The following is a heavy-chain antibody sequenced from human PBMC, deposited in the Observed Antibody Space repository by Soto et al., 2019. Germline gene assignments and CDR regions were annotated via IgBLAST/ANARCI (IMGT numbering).Heavy chain of an antibody. V-gene: IGHV3-21*01. Sequence: EVQLVESGGGLVKLGGSLRLSCEVSGFSLINYNMNWVRQAPGKGLEWVSYISLIGTYISYADSVKDRFTISRDNAKNLLYLQMDSLRVEDTAVYYCARRGSEVTTGGGALDIWGQGTMVTVSS. CDR1: GFSLINYN. CDR2: ISLIGTYI. D-gene: IGHD4-17*01. J-gene: IGHJ3*02. CDR3: ARRGSEVTTGGGALDI.